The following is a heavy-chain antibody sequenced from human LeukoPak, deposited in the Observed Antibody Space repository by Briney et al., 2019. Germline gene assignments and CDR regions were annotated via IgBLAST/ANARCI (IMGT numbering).Heavy chain of an antibody. D-gene: IGHD4-23*01. CDR3: VRVDNGGNYFDY. Sequence: SETLSLTCTVSGGSISSSSYYWGWIRQPPGKGLEWIGSIYYSGSTYYNPPLKSRVTISVDTSKNQFSLKLSSVTAADTAVYYCVRVDNGGNYFDYWGQGTLVTVSS. CDR1: GGSISSSSYY. J-gene: IGHJ4*02. V-gene: IGHV4-39*01. CDR2: IYYSGST.